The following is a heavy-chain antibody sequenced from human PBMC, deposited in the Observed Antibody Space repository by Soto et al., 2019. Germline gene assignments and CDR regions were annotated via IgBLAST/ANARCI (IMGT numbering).Heavy chain of an antibody. CDR1: GFTFGSYA. CDR3: AKVNTMMVGSGNAFDM. J-gene: IGHJ3*02. Sequence: EVQLLESGGGFVQPGGSLRLSCAASGFTFGSYAMTWVRQAPGKGLEWVSSISGGGAGTYYADSVKGRFTISRDNSKNTLYLQLNSLRAEDTAIYYCAKVNTMMVGSGNAFDMWGQETMVTVSS. D-gene: IGHD3-22*01. V-gene: IGHV3-23*01. CDR2: ISGGGAGT.